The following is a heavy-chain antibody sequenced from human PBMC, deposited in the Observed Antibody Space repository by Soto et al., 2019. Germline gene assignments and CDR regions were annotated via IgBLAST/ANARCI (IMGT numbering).Heavy chain of an antibody. J-gene: IGHJ4*02. V-gene: IGHV4-61*01. CDR1: GGSVSSGSYY. Sequence: LSLTCTVSGGSVSSGSYYWSWIRQPPGKGLEWIGYISYSGSTNYNPSLKSRVTISVDTSKNQFSLKLSSVTAADTAVYYCAREGYSYRSRHFDYWGQGTLVTV. CDR3: AREGYSYRSRHFDY. D-gene: IGHD5-18*01. CDR2: ISYSGST.